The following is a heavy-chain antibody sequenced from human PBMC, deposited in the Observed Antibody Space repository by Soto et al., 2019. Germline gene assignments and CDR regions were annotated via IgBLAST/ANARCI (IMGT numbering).Heavy chain of an antibody. CDR3: ARLYGISGTTRYYYYGMDV. CDR2: ITPMFGKP. D-gene: IGHD1-7*01. Sequence: QVQLVQSGPEVKKPGSSVKVSCKASGGTFSRCAIDWVRQAPGQGLEWMGGITPMFGKPNYAQKFQGRVTITADESTSTGYLELRSLRSDDTAVYYCARLYGISGTTRYYYYGMDVWGQGTTVTVSS. CDR1: GGTFSRCA. J-gene: IGHJ6*02. V-gene: IGHV1-69*01.